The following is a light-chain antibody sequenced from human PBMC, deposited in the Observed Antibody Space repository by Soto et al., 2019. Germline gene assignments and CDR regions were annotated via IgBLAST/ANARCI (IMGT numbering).Light chain of an antibody. CDR1: QSVSGY. CDR2: DAS. J-gene: IGKJ1*01. CDR3: QQHLGVHT. V-gene: IGKV3-11*01. Sequence: EIVMTHSPVTLSLSPRVRATFSCRASQSVSGYLAWYQRKPGQAPRLLIYDASTRATGIPARFSGSGSGTDFTLTISSLEPEDSAVYYCQQHLGVHTFGQGTKVDI.